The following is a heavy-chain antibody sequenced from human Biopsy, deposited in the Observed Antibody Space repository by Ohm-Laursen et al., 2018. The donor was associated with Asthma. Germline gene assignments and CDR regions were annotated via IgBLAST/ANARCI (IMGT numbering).Heavy chain of an antibody. J-gene: IGHJ4*02. Sequence: GTLSLTCTVSGVSIRSYYWTWIRQPPGKGLEWIGNIHYSGSTYSNPSPKSRVTISVDTSKKQISLRLSSVIAADTAVYYCAGFCSGGNCPDHWGQGTLVTVPS. V-gene: IGHV4-59*01. CDR3: AGFCSGGNCPDH. CDR2: IHYSGST. CDR1: GVSIRSYY. D-gene: IGHD2-15*01.